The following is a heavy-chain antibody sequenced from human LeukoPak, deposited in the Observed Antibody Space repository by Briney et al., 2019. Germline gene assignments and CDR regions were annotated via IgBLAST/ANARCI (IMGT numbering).Heavy chain of an antibody. J-gene: IGHJ5*02. D-gene: IGHD3-22*01. CDR3: AKDRGVIVVVNWFDP. Sequence: GGSLRLSCAASGLTFSSYGMHWVRQAPGKGLEWVAVISYDGSNKYYADSVKGRFTISRDNPKNTLYLQMNSLRAEDTAVYYCAKDRGVIVVVNWFDPWGQGTLVTVSS. CDR2: ISYDGSNK. CDR1: GLTFSSYG. V-gene: IGHV3-30*18.